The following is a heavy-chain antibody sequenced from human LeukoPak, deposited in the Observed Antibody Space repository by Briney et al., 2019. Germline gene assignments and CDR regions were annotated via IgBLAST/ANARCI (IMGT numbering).Heavy chain of an antibody. D-gene: IGHD6-19*01. J-gene: IGHJ4*02. CDR3: ARLPVEVPGTYSDY. CDR2: MYYSGRT. CDR1: GGSLSDSSHY. Sequence: PSETLSLTCTVSGGSLSDSSHYGGWIRQPPGKGLVWIGSMYYSGRTYYNPSLKSRVTISVDTSKNQFSLKLSSVTAADTAVYYWARLPVEVPGTYSDYWGQGNLVTVSS. V-gene: IGHV4-39*01.